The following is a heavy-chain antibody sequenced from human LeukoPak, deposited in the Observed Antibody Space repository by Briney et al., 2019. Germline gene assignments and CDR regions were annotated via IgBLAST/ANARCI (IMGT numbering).Heavy chain of an antibody. J-gene: IGHJ3*01. CDR2: ISGSGGSK. Sequence: GGSLRLSCAASGFTFSSYGMSWIRQAPGKGLEWVSVISGSGGSKYYADSVKGRFTISRDNSKNTLYLQMNSLRAEDTAVYYCAKTYDSSAFNAFDFWGQGTVVIVSS. CDR3: AKTYDSSAFNAFDF. D-gene: IGHD3-22*01. CDR1: GFTFSSYG. V-gene: IGHV3-23*01.